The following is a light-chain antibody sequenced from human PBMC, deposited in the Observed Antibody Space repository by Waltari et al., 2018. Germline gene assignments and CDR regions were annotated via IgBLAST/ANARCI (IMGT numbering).Light chain of an antibody. Sequence: EIVLTQSPGILSLSPGERATLSCRASQRISSSYLAWYQQRPGQAPRLLIYCAASRATGIPDRFSGSGSGTDFTLTIRRLEPEDFAVYYCQQFSSSPPGFTFGQGTKLEI. CDR1: QRISSSY. CDR2: CAA. CDR3: QQFSSSPPGFT. J-gene: IGKJ2*01. V-gene: IGKV3-20*01.